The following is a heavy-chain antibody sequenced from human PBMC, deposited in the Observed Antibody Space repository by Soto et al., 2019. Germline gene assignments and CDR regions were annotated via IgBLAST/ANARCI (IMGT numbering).Heavy chain of an antibody. Sequence: EVQLLESGGGLVQPGGSLRLSCAASGFTFSSYAMSWVRQAPGKGLEWVSAISGSGGSTYYADSVKGRFTISRDNSKNTLYLQMNSLRAEDTAAYYCAKDSSGPTWYFDLWGRGTLVTVSS. CDR3: AKDSSGPTWYFDL. V-gene: IGHV3-23*01. J-gene: IGHJ2*01. CDR1: GFTFSSYA. D-gene: IGHD6-19*01. CDR2: ISGSGGST.